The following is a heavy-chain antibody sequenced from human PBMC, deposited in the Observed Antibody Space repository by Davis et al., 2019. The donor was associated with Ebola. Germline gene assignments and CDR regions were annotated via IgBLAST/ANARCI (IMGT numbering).Heavy chain of an antibody. D-gene: IGHD1-1*01. Sequence: AASVKVSCKASGYTFTRYGISWVRQAPGQGLEWMGWISAYNGNTNYAQNLQGRVTITADKSTSTANMEVNSLRSEDTAVYYCARGGTWNLDYGMDVWGQGTTVTVSS. CDR1: GYTFTRYG. J-gene: IGHJ6*02. CDR3: ARGGTWNLDYGMDV. CDR2: ISAYNGNT. V-gene: IGHV1-18*01.